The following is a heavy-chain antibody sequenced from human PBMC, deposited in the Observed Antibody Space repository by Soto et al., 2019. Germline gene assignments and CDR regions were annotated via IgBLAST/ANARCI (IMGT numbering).Heavy chain of an antibody. CDR2: IWYDGSNK. Sequence: QVQLVESGGGVVQPGRSLRLSCAASGFTFSSYGMHWVRQAPGKGLEWVAVIWYDGSNKYYADSVKGRFTISRDNSKNTLYLQMNSLGAEDTAVYYCATDMRFGGMDVWGQGTTVTVSS. D-gene: IGHD3-16*01. V-gene: IGHV3-33*01. CDR3: ATDMRFGGMDV. J-gene: IGHJ6*02. CDR1: GFTFSSYG.